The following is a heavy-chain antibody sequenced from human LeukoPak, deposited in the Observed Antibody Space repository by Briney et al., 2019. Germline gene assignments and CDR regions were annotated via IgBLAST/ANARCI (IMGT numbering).Heavy chain of an antibody. CDR3: ARARWGDSGSLDY. D-gene: IGHD1-26*01. CDR1: GFTFSSYS. J-gene: IGHJ4*02. CDR2: ISSSSSTI. V-gene: IGHV3-48*01. Sequence: GGSLRLSCAASGFTFSSYSMNWVRQAPGKGLEWVSYISSSSSTIYYADSVKGRFTISRDNAKNSLYLQMNSLRAEDTAVYHCARARWGDSGSLDYWGQGTLVTVSS.